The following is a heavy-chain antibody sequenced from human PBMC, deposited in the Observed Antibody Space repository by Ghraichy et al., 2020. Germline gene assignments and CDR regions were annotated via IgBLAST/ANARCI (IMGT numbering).Heavy chain of an antibody. CDR2: IYYSGST. CDR1: GGSISSYY. Sequence: SETLSLTCTVSGGSISSYYWSWIRQPPGKGLEWIGYIYYSGSTNYNPSLKSRVTISVDTSKNQFSLKLSSVTAADTAVYYCARLISSGWYYFDYWGQGTLVTVSS. CDR3: ARLISSGWYYFDY. V-gene: IGHV4-59*01. D-gene: IGHD6-19*01. J-gene: IGHJ4*02.